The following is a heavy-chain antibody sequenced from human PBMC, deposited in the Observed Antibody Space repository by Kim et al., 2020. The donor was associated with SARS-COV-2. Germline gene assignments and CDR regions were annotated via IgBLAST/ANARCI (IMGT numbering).Heavy chain of an antibody. J-gene: IGHJ5*02. CDR3: ARVVVVPAAIRVSGWFDP. Sequence: SRVTRSVDTSKNQFSLKLSSVTAADTAVYYCARVVVVPAAIRVSGWFDPWGQGTLVTVSS. V-gene: IGHV4-34*01. D-gene: IGHD2-2*02.